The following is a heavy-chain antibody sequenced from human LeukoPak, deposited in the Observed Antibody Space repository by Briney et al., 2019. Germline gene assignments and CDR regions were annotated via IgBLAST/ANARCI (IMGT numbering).Heavy chain of an antibody. CDR1: GGTFSSYA. V-gene: IGHV1-69*13. CDR3: ETYYYDSSGYPYYFDY. D-gene: IGHD3-22*01. CDR2: IIPIFGTA. J-gene: IGHJ4*02. Sequence: ASVKVSCKASGGTFSSYAISWVRQAPGQGLEWMGGIIPIFGTANYAQKFQGRVTITADESTSTAYMELSSLRSEDTAVYYCETYYYDSSGYPYYFDYWGQGTLVTVSS.